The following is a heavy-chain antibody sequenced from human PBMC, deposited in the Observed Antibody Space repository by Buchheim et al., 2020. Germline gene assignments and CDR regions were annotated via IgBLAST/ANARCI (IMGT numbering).Heavy chain of an antibody. Sequence: QVQLVESGGGVVQPGRSLRLSCAASGFTFSSYGMHWVRQAPGKGLEWVAVISYDGSNKYYADSVKGRFTISRDNSKTTLNLQMNSLRAEDTAVYYCAKDLGCSGGSCYVYYYGMDVWGQGTT. CDR1: GFTFSSYG. CDR3: AKDLGCSGGSCYVYYYGMDV. CDR2: ISYDGSNK. D-gene: IGHD2-15*01. V-gene: IGHV3-30*18. J-gene: IGHJ6*02.